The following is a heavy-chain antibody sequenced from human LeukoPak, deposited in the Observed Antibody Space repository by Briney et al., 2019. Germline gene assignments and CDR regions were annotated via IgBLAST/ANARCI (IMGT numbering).Heavy chain of an antibody. D-gene: IGHD2-21*02. J-gene: IGHJ4*02. CDR1: GFTFDDYD. V-gene: IGHV3-9*01. Sequence: GGSLRLSCAASGFTFDDYDMHWVRQAPGKGLEWVSGIRWNSDIMGYADSVKGRFTISRDNAKNSLYLQMNSLRGEDTALYYCTKADCRGDRRTSDFWGQGTLVTVSS. CDR2: IRWNSDIM. CDR3: TKADCRGDRRTSDF.